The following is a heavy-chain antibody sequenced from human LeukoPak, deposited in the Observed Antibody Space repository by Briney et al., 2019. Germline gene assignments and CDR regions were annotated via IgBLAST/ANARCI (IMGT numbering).Heavy chain of an antibody. CDR3: ARTHDVDTAMLRGYYFDY. J-gene: IGHJ4*02. Sequence: PSETLSLTCTVSGGSISTYYWSWIRQPPGKGLEWIGHISYSGSTNYNPSLKSRVTISVDSSKNQFSLKLSSVTAADTAVYYCARTHDVDTAMLRGYYFDYWGQGTLVTVSS. D-gene: IGHD5-18*01. CDR2: ISYSGST. V-gene: IGHV4-59*08. CDR1: GGSISTYY.